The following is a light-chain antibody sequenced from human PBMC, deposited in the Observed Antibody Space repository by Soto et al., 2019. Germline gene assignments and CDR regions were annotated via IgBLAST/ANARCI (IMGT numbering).Light chain of an antibody. CDR1: QGIGVY. J-gene: IGKJ4*01. V-gene: IGKV1-27*01. Sequence: DIQMTQSPSSLSASFGDRVTITCRASQGIGVYLAWFQQKPGNAPKLLIYAASTLQSGVPSRFSGSGSGTDFTLTISGLQPEDVATYYGQKYNSAPLTFGGGTKVDIK. CDR3: QKYNSAPLT. CDR2: AAS.